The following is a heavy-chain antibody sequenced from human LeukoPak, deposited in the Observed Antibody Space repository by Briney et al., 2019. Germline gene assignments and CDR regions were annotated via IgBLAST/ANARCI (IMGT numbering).Heavy chain of an antibody. CDR1: GGSISNYY. CDR2: IYYTGST. J-gene: IGHJ4*02. V-gene: IGHV4-59*03. Sequence: SETLSLTCIVSGGSISNYYWSWIRQPPGKGLEWIGYIYYTGSTNYNPSLKSRVTISVDTSKKQISLNLSSVTAADTAVYYCAGGGTTVTFDYWGQGTLVTVS. D-gene: IGHD4-17*01. CDR3: AGGGTTVTFDY.